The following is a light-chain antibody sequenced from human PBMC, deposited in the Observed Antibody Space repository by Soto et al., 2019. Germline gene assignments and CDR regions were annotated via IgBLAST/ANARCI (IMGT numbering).Light chain of an antibody. CDR2: EVS. CDR3: SSYTSSSTPV. CDR1: SSDVGGYNY. J-gene: IGLJ2*01. Sequence: QYALTQPASVSGSPGQSITISCTGTSSDVGGYNYVSWYQQHPDKAPKLMIYEVSNRPSGVSNRFSGSKSGNTASLTISGLQAEDEADYYCSSYTSSSTPVFGGGTKATVL. V-gene: IGLV2-14*01.